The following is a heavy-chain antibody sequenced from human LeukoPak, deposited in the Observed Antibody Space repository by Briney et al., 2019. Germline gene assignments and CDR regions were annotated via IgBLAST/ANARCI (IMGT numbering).Heavy chain of an antibody. CDR3: AKDREEDYYDSSDSFYGLDV. CDR1: GFVFSRNW. CDR2: IRQDGREI. D-gene: IGHD3-22*01. Sequence: GESLRLSCEASGFVFSRNWMTWVRQAPGKGLEWVANIRQDGREIYYVDSVKGRFTISRDNAKSSMYLQMNSLRAEDTAIYYCAKDREEDYYDSSDSFYGLDVWGQGTTVAVSS. V-gene: IGHV3-7*03. J-gene: IGHJ6*02.